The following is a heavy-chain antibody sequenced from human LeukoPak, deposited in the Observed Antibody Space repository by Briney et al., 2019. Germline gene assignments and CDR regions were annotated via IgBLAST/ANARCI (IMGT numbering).Heavy chain of an antibody. Sequence: GASVKVSCKASGYTFTGYYMHWVRQAPGQGLEWMGWINPNSGGTNYAQKFQGRVTMTRDTSISPAYMELSRLRSDDTAVYYCASIGNGTYYYGSGNQYYYYGMDVWGQGTTVTVSS. D-gene: IGHD3-10*01. CDR3: ASIGNGTYYYGSGNQYYYYGMDV. V-gene: IGHV1-2*02. CDR2: INPNSGGT. J-gene: IGHJ6*02. CDR1: GYTFTGYY.